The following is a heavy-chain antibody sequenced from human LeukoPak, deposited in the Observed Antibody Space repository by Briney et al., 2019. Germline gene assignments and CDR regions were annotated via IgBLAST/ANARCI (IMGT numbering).Heavy chain of an antibody. D-gene: IGHD2-2*01. J-gene: IGHJ4*02. Sequence: PGGSLRLSCAASGFTFSSYGMHWVRQAPGKGLEWVAFIRYDGSNKYYADSVKGRFTISRDNSKNTLYLQMNSLRAEDTAVYYCAKDYRSTSSTLDYWGQGTLVTVSS. V-gene: IGHV3-30*02. CDR1: GFTFSSYG. CDR2: IRYDGSNK. CDR3: AKDYRSTSSTLDY.